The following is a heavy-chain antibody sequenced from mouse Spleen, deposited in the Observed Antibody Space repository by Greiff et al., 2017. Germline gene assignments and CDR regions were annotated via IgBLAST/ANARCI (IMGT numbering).Heavy chain of an antibody. D-gene: IGHD2-3*01. J-gene: IGHJ1*01. CDR2: INPNNGGT. CDR1: GYTFTDYY. Sequence: VQLQQSGPELVKPGASVKISCKASGYTFTDYYMNWVKQSHGKSLEWIGDINPNNGGTSYNQKFKGKATLTVDKSSSTAYMELRSLTSEDSAVYYCARGIYDGYYWYFDVWGAGTTVTVSS. V-gene: IGHV1-26*01. CDR3: ARGIYDGYYWYFDV.